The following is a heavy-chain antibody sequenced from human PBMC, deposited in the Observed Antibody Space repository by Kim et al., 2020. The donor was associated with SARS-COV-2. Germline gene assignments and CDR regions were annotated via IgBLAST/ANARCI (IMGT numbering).Heavy chain of an antibody. Sequence: SVKVSCKASGGTFSSYAISWVRQAPGQGLEWMGGIIPIFGTANYAQKFQGRVTITADKSTSTAYMELSSLRSEDTAVYYCARGGIVVVISHFDYWGQGTLVTVSS. CDR3: ARGGIVVVISHFDY. V-gene: IGHV1-69*06. CDR1: GGTFSSYA. D-gene: IGHD3-22*01. CDR2: IIPIFGTA. J-gene: IGHJ4*02.